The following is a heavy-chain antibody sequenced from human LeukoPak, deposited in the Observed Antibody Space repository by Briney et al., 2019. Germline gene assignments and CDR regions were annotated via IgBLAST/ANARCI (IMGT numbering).Heavy chain of an antibody. Sequence: SETLSLTSAVYGGSLRGYYWSWIRQPPGKGLEWSGEINHSGSTNYNPPLTSRVTISVDTPKNQFSLKLSSVTAADTAVYYCARGYYYGSGSHYMDVWGKGTAVTVS. V-gene: IGHV4-34*01. CDR1: GGSLRGYY. D-gene: IGHD3-10*01. CDR2: INHSGST. CDR3: ARGYYYGSGSHYMDV. J-gene: IGHJ6*03.